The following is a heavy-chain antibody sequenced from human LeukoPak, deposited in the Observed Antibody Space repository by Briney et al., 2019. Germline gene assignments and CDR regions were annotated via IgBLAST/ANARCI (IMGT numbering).Heavy chain of an antibody. CDR3: AKEGLQYFDLDF. Sequence: GGSLRLSCAASGFTFTRSAMSWVRQAPGKGLEWVSAFSGGGDTYYADSVKGRFTISRDTSKNTLYLQMNSLRAEDTAIYFCAKEGLQYFDLDFWGQGTLVTVSS. CDR2: FSGGGDT. CDR1: GFTFTRSA. V-gene: IGHV3-23*01. D-gene: IGHD3-9*01. J-gene: IGHJ4*02.